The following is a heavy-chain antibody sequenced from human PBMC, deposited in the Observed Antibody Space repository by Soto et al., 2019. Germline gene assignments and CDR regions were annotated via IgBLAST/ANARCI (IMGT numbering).Heavy chain of an antibody. D-gene: IGHD3-10*01. CDR2: LNEDGSFT. V-gene: IGHV3-74*01. CDR3: ARDRSGRADV. J-gene: IGHJ6*02. CDR1: EFTFSSYW. Sequence: PGGSLRLSCVASEFTFSSYWMHWVRQTPGKGLVWVSRLNEDGSFTSYADSVKGRFTIFRDNAKNTLYLQMNSLRAEDTAVYYCARDRSGRADVWGQGTTFTVSS.